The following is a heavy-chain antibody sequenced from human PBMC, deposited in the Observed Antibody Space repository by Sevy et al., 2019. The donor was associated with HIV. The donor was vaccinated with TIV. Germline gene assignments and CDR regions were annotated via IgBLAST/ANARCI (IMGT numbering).Heavy chain of an antibody. V-gene: IGHV3-21*01. J-gene: IGHJ3*02. CDR2: ISSSSSYI. CDR3: ARELLGATFAFDI. D-gene: IGHD1-26*01. Sequence: GGSLRLSCAASGFTFSSYSMNWVRQAPGKGLEWVSSISSSSSYIYQADSVKGRFTISRDNAKTSLYLQMNSLRAEDTAVYHCARELLGATFAFDIWGQGTMVTVSS. CDR1: GFTFSSYS.